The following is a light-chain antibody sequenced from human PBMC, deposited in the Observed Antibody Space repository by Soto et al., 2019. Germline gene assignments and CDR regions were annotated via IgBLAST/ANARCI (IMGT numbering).Light chain of an antibody. CDR3: QQYNTYPLT. V-gene: IGKV1-5*03. CDR2: KAS. CDR1: QSISPW. Sequence: DIQMTQSPSTLSASVGDSVTITCRASQSISPWLAWYQQNPGKAPTLLIYKASSLEGGGPSRFSGSGSGTDFNITISSLQPDDFATYYCQQYNTYPLTFGGGTTVEIK. J-gene: IGKJ4*01.